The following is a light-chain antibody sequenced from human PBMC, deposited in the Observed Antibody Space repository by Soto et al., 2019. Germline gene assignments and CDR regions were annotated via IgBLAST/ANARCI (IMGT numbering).Light chain of an antibody. CDR1: QSIGGY. CDR3: QQSYSAPFT. J-gene: IGKJ3*01. CDR2: AAS. Sequence: DIQMTQSPFSLSASVGDRVTISCRASQSIGGYLNWYQQKPGKAPILIYAASSLQSGVPSRFSGRGSGTDFTLTITSLQPEDFATYYCQQSYSAPFTFGPGTKVNIK. V-gene: IGKV1-39*01.